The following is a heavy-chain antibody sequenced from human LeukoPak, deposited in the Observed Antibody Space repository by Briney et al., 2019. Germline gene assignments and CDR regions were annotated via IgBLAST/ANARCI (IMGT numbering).Heavy chain of an antibody. D-gene: IGHD5-18*01. J-gene: IGHJ5*02. V-gene: IGHV4-34*01. CDR2: INHSGST. Sequence: SETLSLTCAVYGGSFSGYYWSWIRQPPGKGLEWIGEINHSGSTNYNPSLKSRVTISVDTSKNQFSLKLSSVTAADTAVYYCARGQKWYSYNSWFDPWGQGTLVTVSS. CDR1: GGSFSGYY. CDR3: ARGQKWYSYNSWFDP.